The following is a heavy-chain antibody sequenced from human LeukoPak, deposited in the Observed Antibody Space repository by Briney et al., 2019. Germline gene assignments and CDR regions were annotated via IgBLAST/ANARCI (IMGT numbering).Heavy chain of an antibody. CDR3: ARDNEDTAMAIFDY. Sequence: SETLSLTCAVYGGSFSGYYWSWIRQPPGKGLEWIGEINHSGSTNYNPSLKSRVTISVDTSKNQFSLKLSSVTAADTAVYYCARDNEDTAMAIFDYWGQGTLVTVSS. J-gene: IGHJ4*02. CDR1: GGSFSGYY. D-gene: IGHD5-18*01. CDR2: INHSGST. V-gene: IGHV4-34*01.